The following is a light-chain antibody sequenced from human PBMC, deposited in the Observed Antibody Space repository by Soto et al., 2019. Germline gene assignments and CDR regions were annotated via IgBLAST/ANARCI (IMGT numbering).Light chain of an antibody. CDR1: ESLLHNNGYSY. CDR3: MQALQSPWT. CDR2: LSS. J-gene: IGKJ1*01. V-gene: IGKV2-28*01. Sequence: DIVMTQSPLSLIVTPGEPAYISCRSSESLLHNNGYSYLDWYLQKPGQSPQLLINLSSYRASGVPDRFSGSGSGTDFTLKISRVEAEDGGVDDCMQALQSPWTGGQGTKLDIK.